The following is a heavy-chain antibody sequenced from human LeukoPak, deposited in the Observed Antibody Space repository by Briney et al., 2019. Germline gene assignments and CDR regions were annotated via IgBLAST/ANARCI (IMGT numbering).Heavy chain of an antibody. CDR2: IIPIFGTA. Sequence: SVKVSCKASGYTFTSYDINWMRQAPGQGLEWMGGIIPIFGTANYAQKFQGRVTITADESTSTAYMELSSLRSEDTAVYYCAREGQQLAHPFDYWGQGTLVTVSS. J-gene: IGHJ4*02. V-gene: IGHV1-69*13. CDR3: AREGQQLAHPFDY. CDR1: GYTFTSYD. D-gene: IGHD6-13*01.